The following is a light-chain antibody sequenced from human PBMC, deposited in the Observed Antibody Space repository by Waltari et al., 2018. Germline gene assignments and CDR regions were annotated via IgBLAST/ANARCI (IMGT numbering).Light chain of an antibody. J-gene: IGKJ4*01. V-gene: IGKV2-28*01. CDR2: LGS. CDR3: MQALQTPT. Sequence: VMPLSSLSLSATLGQPGYLSCRSSQSLLYTNGDNYLAWYLQKPGQSTQLLIYLGSNRASGVPDRFSGSGSGTNFTLKISRVEAEDVGIYYCMQALQTPTFGGGTKVEI. CDR1: QSLLYTNGDNY.